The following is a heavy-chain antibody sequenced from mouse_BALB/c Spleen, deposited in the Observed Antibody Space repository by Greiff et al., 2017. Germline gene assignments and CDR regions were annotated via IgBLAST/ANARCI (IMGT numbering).Heavy chain of an antibody. CDR3: AREGVYDGYYVYAMDY. CDR2: IWGDGST. Sequence: VKLVESGPGLVAPSQSLSITCTVSGFSLTGYGVNWVRQPPGKGLEWLGMIWGDGSTDYNSALKSRLSISKDNSKSQVFLKMNSLQTDDTARYYCAREGVYDGYYVYAMDYWGQGTSVTVSS. V-gene: IGHV2-6-7*01. D-gene: IGHD2-3*01. J-gene: IGHJ4*01. CDR1: GFSLTGYG.